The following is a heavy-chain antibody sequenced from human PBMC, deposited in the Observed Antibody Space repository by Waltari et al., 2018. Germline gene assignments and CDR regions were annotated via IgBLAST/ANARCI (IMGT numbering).Heavy chain of an antibody. D-gene: IGHD6-6*01. J-gene: IGHJ4*02. Sequence: QVQLVESGGGVVQPGRSLRLSCVVSGFTFSSHNMHWFGQSPGKRLEWVARMWDDGSKENYVDSVKGRFRISRGNSKNTVDLQLDRVSADDTAVYFCARGRYSSSSYIDYWGRGTLVTVSS. CDR3: ARGRYSSSSYIDY. V-gene: IGHV3-33*01. CDR1: GFTFSSHN. CDR2: MWDDGSKE.